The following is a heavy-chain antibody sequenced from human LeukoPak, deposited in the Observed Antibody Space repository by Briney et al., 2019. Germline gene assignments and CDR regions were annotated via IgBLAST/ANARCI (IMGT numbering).Heavy chain of an antibody. CDR1: GGSISSSSYY. CDR2: IYYSGST. D-gene: IGHD3-10*01. J-gene: IGHJ4*02. CDR3: ARSLIWFGELSPPYYFDY. V-gene: IGHV4-39*01. Sequence: SETLSLTXTVSGGSISSSSYYWGWIRQPPGKGLEWIGSIYYSGSTYYNPSLKSRVTISVDTSKNQFSLKLSSVTAADTAVYYCARSLIWFGELSPPYYFDYWGQGTLVTVSS.